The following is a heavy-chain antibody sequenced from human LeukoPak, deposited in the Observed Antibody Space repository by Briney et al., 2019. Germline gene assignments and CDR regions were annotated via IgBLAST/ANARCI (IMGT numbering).Heavy chain of an antibody. Sequence: GGSLRLSCAASGFTFSSYGMHWVRQAPGKGLEGVAVISYDGSNKYYADSVKGRFTISRDNSKNTLYPQMNSLRPEATAVYSCARDWTVAGYYFDYWGQGTLVTVSS. J-gene: IGHJ4*02. CDR1: GFTFSSYG. CDR3: ARDWTVAGYYFDY. CDR2: ISYDGSNK. D-gene: IGHD6-19*01. V-gene: IGHV3-30*03.